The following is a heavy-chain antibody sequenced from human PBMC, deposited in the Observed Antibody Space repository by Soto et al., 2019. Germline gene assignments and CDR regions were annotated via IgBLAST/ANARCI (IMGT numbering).Heavy chain of an antibody. Sequence: GGSLRLSCAASGFTFSSYAMHWVRQAPGKGLEWVAVTSYDGSNKYYADSVKGRFTISRDNSKNTLYLQMNSLRAEDTAVYYCAIVGLVLRNYYYYGMDVWGQGTTVTVSS. V-gene: IGHV3-30-3*01. CDR3: AIVGLVLRNYYYYGMDV. D-gene: IGHD1-7*01. J-gene: IGHJ6*02. CDR2: TSYDGSNK. CDR1: GFTFSSYA.